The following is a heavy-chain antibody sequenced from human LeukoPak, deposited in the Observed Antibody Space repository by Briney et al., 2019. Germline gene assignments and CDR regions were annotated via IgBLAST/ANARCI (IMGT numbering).Heavy chain of an antibody. J-gene: IGHJ5*02. CDR1: GITVSNIY. V-gene: IGHV3-66*02. D-gene: IGHD5-12*01. CDR2: IHRGDTT. Sequence: GSLRLSCAASGITVSNIYVAWVRQAPGKGLEWVSVIHRGDTTYYADSVKGRFTISRDTSENSVYLQMHSLSAEDSAIYFCAKVASSPPYSGGYGGWFGPWGQGTLVTVSS. CDR3: AKVASSPPYSGGYGGWFGP.